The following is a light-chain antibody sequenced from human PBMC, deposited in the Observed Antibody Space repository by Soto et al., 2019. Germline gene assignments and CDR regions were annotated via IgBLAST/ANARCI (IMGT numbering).Light chain of an antibody. CDR3: QQRYSMPLT. V-gene: IGKV1-39*01. CDR1: QSISSH. Sequence: DIQMTQSPSSLSASVGDGVTITCRASQSISSHLNWYQQKPGKAPQLLIYEASSLQGGVPLRFSGSGSGTDFTLTISRLQADDFAIYYCQQRYSMPLTFGPG. J-gene: IGKJ3*01. CDR2: EAS.